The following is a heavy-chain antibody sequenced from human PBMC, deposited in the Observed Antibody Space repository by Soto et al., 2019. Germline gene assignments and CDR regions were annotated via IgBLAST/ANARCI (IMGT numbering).Heavy chain of an antibody. J-gene: IGHJ4*02. CDR1: GYTFNKYG. CDR2: IRSKAYGGTT. D-gene: IGHD4-17*01. Sequence: SCKASGYTFNKYGFNWFRQAPGKGLEWVGFIRSKAYGGTTEYAASVKGRFTISRDDSKSIAYLQMNSLKTEDTAVYYCTRDRRFGVRADYGDYANFDYWGQGTLVTVSS. V-gene: IGHV3-49*03. CDR3: TRDRRFGVRADYGDYANFDY.